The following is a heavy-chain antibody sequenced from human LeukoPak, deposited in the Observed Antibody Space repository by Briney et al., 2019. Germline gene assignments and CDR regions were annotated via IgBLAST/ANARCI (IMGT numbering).Heavy chain of an antibody. CDR2: IIPIFGTA. D-gene: IGHD3-22*01. V-gene: IGHV1-69*13. J-gene: IGHJ4*02. CDR3: ARDLVPSYDSSGYYYYY. Sequence: SVKVSCKASGYTFTSYGISWVRQAPGQGLEWMGGIIPIFGTANYAQKFQGRVTITADESTSTAYMELSSLRSEDTAVYYCARDLVPSYDSSGYYYYYWGQGTLVTVSS. CDR1: GYTFTSYG.